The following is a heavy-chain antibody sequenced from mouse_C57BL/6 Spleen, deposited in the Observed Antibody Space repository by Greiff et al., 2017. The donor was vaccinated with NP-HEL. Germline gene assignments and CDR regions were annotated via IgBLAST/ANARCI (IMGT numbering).Heavy chain of an antibody. Sequence: VQLQQSGAELVRPGASVTLSCKASGYTFTDYEMHWVKQTPVHGLEWIGAIDPETGGTAYNQKFKGKAILTADKSSSTAYMELRSLTSEDSAGYYCTTNLPYWGQGTLVTVSA. CDR2: IDPETGGT. CDR1: GYTFTDYE. J-gene: IGHJ3*01. CDR3: TTNLPY. V-gene: IGHV1-15*01.